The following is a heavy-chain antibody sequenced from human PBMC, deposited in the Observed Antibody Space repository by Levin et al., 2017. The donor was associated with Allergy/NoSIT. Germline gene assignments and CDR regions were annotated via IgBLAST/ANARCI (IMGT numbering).Heavy chain of an antibody. CDR2: IYYSGST. Sequence: GSLRLSCTVSGGSISSYYWSWIRQPPGKGLEWIGYIYYSGSTNYNPSLKSRVTISVDTSKNQFSLKLSSVTAADTAVYYCARENAAMGQYYFDYWGQGTLVTVSS. V-gene: IGHV4-59*01. J-gene: IGHJ4*02. D-gene: IGHD3-16*01. CDR3: ARENAAMGQYYFDY. CDR1: GGSISSYY.